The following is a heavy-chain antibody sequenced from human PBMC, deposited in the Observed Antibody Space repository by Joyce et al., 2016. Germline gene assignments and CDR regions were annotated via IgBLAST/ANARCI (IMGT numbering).Heavy chain of an antibody. CDR1: GYSFPNYW. J-gene: IGHJ1*01. CDR2: ISPADSDT. CDR3: ARLPETTIIVAGAEYFHH. Sequence: EVQLVQSGAEVKKPGESLKISCKGSGYSFPNYWIGWVRQMPGRGLEWMGIISPADSDTRYSPSFQGQVTISADRSINTAYLQWSSLKASDTAMYYCARLPETTIIVAGAEYFHHWGQGTLVTVSS. D-gene: IGHD4-11*01. V-gene: IGHV5-51*01.